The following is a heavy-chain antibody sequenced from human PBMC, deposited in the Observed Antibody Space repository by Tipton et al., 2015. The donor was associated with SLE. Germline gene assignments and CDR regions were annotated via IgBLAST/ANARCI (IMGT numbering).Heavy chain of an antibody. J-gene: IGHJ4*02. CDR3: ARSWYSRGWSPPYFYDY. CDR2: INHSGRT. D-gene: IGHD6-19*01. CDR1: GGSFSGYY. Sequence: TLSLTCAVYGGSFSGYYWSWIRQPPGMGLEWIGEINHSGRTSYNPSLKSRVTISVDTSKNQFSLKLSSVTAADTAVYYCARSWYSRGWSPPYFYDYRRPGPPPTVS. V-gene: IGHV4-34*01.